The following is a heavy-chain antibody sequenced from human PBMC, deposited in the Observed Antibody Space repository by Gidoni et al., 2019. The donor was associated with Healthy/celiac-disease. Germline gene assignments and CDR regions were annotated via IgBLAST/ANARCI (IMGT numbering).Heavy chain of an antibody. CDR2: IYSGGST. J-gene: IGHJ4*02. Sequence: EVQLVESGGGLVQPGGSLRLSWAASGFTVRSNYMSWVRQAPGKGLEWVSVIYSGGSTYYADSVKGRFTISRDNSKNTLYLQMNSLRAEDTAVYYCARSFSYYDSSGYYRPPDYWGQGTLVTVSS. D-gene: IGHD3-22*01. V-gene: IGHV3-66*02. CDR3: ARSFSYYDSSGYYRPPDY. CDR1: GFTVRSNY.